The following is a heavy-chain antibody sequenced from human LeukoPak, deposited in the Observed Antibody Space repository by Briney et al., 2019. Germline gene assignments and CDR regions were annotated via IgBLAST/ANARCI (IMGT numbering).Heavy chain of an antibody. V-gene: IGHV4-59*01. CDR3: ARNYDSSGYTAFGY. D-gene: IGHD3-22*01. CDR2: IYSSGST. Sequence: SETLSLTCIVSGGSISSYYWSWIRQPPGKGLEWIGHIYSSGSTNYNPSLKSRVTISVDTSKNQFSLKLSSVTAADTAVYYCARNYDSSGYTAFGYWGRGTLLTVSS. CDR1: GGSISSYY. J-gene: IGHJ4*02.